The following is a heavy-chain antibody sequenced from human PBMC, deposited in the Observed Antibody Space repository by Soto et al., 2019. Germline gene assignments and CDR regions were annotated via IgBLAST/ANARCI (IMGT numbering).Heavy chain of an antibody. CDR3: ARSLRFGGGDCYSRY. V-gene: IGHV1-69*12. D-gene: IGHD2-21*02. CDR1: GGTFSSYA. CDR2: IIPIFRTA. J-gene: IGHJ4*02. Sequence: QVQLVQSGAEVKKPGSSVKVSCKASGGTFSSYAISWVRQAPGQGLEWMGGIIPIFRTAYYAQKFQGRVTFXXDXPKXTAYMELSRRSSDDTAVYYCARSLRFGGGDCYSRYWGQGSLVTVSS.